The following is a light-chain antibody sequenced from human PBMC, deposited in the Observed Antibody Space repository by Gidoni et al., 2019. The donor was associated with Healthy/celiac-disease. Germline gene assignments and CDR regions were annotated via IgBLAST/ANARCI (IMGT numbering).Light chain of an antibody. CDR2: WAS. J-gene: IGKJ2*01. CDR1: QSVLYSSNNKNY. V-gene: IGKV4-1*01. CDR3: QQYYSTPYT. Sequence: DSVMTSSPDCLAGSLGERATIHCKSSQSVLYSSNNKNYLAWYQQKPGQPPKLLIYWASTRESGVPDRFSGSGSGTDFTLTISSLQAEDVAVYYCQQYYSTPYTFGQGTKLEIK.